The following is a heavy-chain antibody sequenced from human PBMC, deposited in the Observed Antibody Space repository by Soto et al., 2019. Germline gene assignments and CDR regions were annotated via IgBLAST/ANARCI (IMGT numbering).Heavy chain of an antibody. Sequence: PSETLSLSGTVSGGSISSGDYYWSWIRQPPRKSLEWLGYIYCSGSTYYNPSLKSRVTISVDTSKNQFSLKLSSVTAADTSVYYCAREYSSAWYGEYYYYYYGMDAWGQGTTVTVSS. CDR1: GGSISSGDYY. V-gene: IGHV4-30-4*01. CDR2: IYCSGST. J-gene: IGHJ6*02. D-gene: IGHD6-19*01. CDR3: AREYSSAWYGEYYYYYYGMDA.